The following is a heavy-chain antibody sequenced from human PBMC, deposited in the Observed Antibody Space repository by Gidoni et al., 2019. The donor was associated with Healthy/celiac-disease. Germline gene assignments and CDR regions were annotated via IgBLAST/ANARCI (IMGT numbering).Heavy chain of an antibody. CDR2: IIPIFGTA. J-gene: IGHJ4*02. CDR3: ARSDIVVVPAALFFDY. Sequence: QVQLVQSGDEVKKPGASGKVYCKASGGTFSSDAISWVRQAPGQGLEWMGGIIPIFGTATYAQKFQGRVTITADESTSTAYMELSSLRSEDTAVYYCARSDIVVVPAALFFDYWGQGTLVTVSS. V-gene: IGHV1-69*01. D-gene: IGHD2-2*01. CDR1: GGTFSSDA.